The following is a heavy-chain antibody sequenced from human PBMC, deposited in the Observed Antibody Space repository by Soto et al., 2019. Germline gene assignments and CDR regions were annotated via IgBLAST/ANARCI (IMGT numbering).Heavy chain of an antibody. Sequence: GETKSPGSVKGRFTISRENAKNSLYLQMNSLRAGDTAVYYCARAVSGYSYYFGMDVWGQGTTVTVSS. J-gene: IGHJ6*02. CDR3: ARAVSGYSYYFGMDV. V-gene: IGHV3-13*01. D-gene: IGHD3-22*01. CDR2: GET.